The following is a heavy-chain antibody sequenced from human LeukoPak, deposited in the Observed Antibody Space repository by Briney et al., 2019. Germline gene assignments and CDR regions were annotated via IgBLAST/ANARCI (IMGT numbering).Heavy chain of an antibody. J-gene: IGHJ6*02. CDR1: GFIFSTYR. Sequence: GGSLRLSCAASGFIFSTYRMSWVRQAPGKGLEWVSLINDSGRRTYYADSVKGRFTVSRGNSKYTLYLQMNSLRVEDTAAYYCASSTYNYDYALDVWGQGTTVTVSS. CDR2: INDSGRRT. CDR3: ASSTYNYDYALDV. V-gene: IGHV3-23*01. D-gene: IGHD5-24*01.